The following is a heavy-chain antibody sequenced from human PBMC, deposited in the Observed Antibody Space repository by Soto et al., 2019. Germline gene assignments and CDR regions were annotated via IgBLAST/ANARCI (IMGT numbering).Heavy chain of an antibody. CDR3: ARVLKSSGWDNDVFDI. Sequence: GGSLRLSCAVSGFIFGNYMMTWVRQAPGKGLEWVSTIRDSGDSTYYADSVKGRFTISRDNFKNTLYLQMDSLGAEDTAVYYCARVLKSSGWDNDVFDIWGQGTMVTVSS. J-gene: IGHJ3*02. D-gene: IGHD6-19*01. CDR2: IRDSGDST. CDR1: GFIFGNYM. V-gene: IGHV3-23*01.